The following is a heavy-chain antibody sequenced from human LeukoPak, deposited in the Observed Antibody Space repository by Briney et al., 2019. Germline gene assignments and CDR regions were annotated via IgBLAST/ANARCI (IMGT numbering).Heavy chain of an antibody. Sequence: SVKVSCKASGGTFTNYAISWVRQAPGQGLEWMGGIVAILGTPNHAQKFQGRVTISADESTSTAYIELRGLTTEDTAVYFCARPRYCSGGDCHNNLDYWGQGTLVTVSS. CDR1: GGTFTNYA. D-gene: IGHD2-15*01. CDR3: ARPRYCSGGDCHNNLDY. CDR2: IVAILGTP. J-gene: IGHJ4*02. V-gene: IGHV1-69*01.